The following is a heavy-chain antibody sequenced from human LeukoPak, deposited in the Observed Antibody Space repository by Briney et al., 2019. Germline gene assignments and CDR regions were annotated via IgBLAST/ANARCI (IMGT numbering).Heavy chain of an antibody. CDR3: ARGLRFTIFGVDYYYYMDV. CDR1: GYTFTSYG. D-gene: IGHD3-3*01. J-gene: IGHJ6*03. Sequence: GASVKVSCKASGYTFTSYGISWVRQAPGQGLEWMGWISAYNGNTNYAQKLQGRVTMTTDTSTSTAYMELRSLRSDDTAVYYCARGLRFTIFGVDYYYYMDVWGKGTTVTVSS. CDR2: ISAYNGNT. V-gene: IGHV1-18*01.